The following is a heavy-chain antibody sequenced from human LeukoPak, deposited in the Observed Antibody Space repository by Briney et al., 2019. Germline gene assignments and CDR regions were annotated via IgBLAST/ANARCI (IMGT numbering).Heavy chain of an antibody. D-gene: IGHD1-26*01. J-gene: IGHJ4*02. Sequence: GGSLRLSCAASGFTFSSYAMSWVRQAPGKGLEWVSAISGSGGSTYYADSVKGRFTISRDNSKNTLYLQMNSMRAEDTAVYYCAKVVGATTRPLVYWGQGTLVTVSS. CDR3: AKVVGATTRPLVY. CDR1: GFTFSSYA. V-gene: IGHV3-23*01. CDR2: ISGSGGST.